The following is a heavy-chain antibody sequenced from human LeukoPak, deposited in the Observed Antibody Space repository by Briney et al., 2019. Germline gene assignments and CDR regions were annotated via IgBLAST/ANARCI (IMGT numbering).Heavy chain of an antibody. J-gene: IGHJ1*01. CDR2: ISGSGSYA. D-gene: IGHD2-15*01. Sequence: PGGSLRLSCAASGFTFSSYAMNWVRQAPGKGLEWVSVISGSGSYAYYADSVKGRFTISRDNSKNTLYLQMNSLRAEDTAVYYCAKEGGGSSNRSFQHWGQGTLVTVSS. CDR1: GFTFSSYA. CDR3: AKEGGGSSNRSFQH. V-gene: IGHV3-23*01.